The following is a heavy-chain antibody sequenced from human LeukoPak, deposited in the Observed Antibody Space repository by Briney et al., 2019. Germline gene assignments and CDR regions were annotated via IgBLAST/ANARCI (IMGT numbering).Heavy chain of an antibody. CDR1: GFTFRNYG. CDR3: ARDRNWATRNWYFDL. Sequence: GGSLRLSCAASGFTFRNYGMHWVRQAPGKGLEWVGVIWYDGSNKYYGDSVKGRFTISRGNSQNTLSLQMDSLRAEDTAIYYCARDRNWATRNWYFDLWGRGTLVTVSS. J-gene: IGHJ2*01. CDR2: IWYDGSNK. D-gene: IGHD5-24*01. V-gene: IGHV3-33*01.